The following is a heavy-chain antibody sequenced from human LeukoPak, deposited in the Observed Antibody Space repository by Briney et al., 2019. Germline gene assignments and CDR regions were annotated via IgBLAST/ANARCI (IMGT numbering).Heavy chain of an antibody. V-gene: IGHV3-30*14. CDR2: IHYDGKI. CDR1: GFTFSSYA. CDR3: ASGDGYLQPY. Sequence: GRSLRLSCAASGFTFSSYAMHWVRQAPGKGLEWVSIIHYDGKIRYAGSVGGRFTIYRDDSENTLFLQMNSLRVDDTAVYFCASGDGYLQPYWGQGTLVTVSS. J-gene: IGHJ4*02. D-gene: IGHD2-21*01.